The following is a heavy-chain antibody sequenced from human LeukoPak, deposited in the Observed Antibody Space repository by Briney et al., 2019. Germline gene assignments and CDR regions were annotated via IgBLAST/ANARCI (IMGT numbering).Heavy chain of an antibody. CDR1: GFTLSSYS. CDR3: ARFPTRRMISGSTDY. Sequence: GGSLRLSCAASGFTLSSYSMNWVRQAPGKGLEWVSSISSSSSYIYYADSVKGRFTISRDNAKNSLYLQMNSLRAEDTAVYYCARFPTRRMISGSTDYWGQGTLVTVSS. J-gene: IGHJ4*02. CDR2: ISSSSSYI. V-gene: IGHV3-21*01. D-gene: IGHD3-22*01.